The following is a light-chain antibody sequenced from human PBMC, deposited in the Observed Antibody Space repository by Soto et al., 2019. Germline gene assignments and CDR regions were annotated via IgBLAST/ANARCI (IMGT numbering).Light chain of an antibody. CDR3: QQRSSWPRIT. CDR1: QSVRSY. Sequence: ESILTQSPATLSFSPGERSTLSFSASQSVRSYLAWYQQKPGQAPRLLIYDASNRAPGIPARFSGSGSGTDFTLTISSLEPDDFAVYYCQQRSSWPRITFGQGTRLEIK. V-gene: IGKV3-11*01. J-gene: IGKJ5*01. CDR2: DAS.